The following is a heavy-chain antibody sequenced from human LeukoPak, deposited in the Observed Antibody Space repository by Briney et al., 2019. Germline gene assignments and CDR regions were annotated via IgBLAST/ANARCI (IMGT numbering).Heavy chain of an antibody. V-gene: IGHV4-59*01. CDR1: GGSFSGYY. CDR2: IYYSGST. CDR3: ARFAPVSGSYYYYFDY. J-gene: IGHJ4*02. Sequence: SETLSLTCAVYGGSFSGYYWSWIRQPPGKGLEWIGYIYYSGSTNYNPSLKSRVTISVDTSKNQFSLKLSSVTAADTAVYYCARFAPVSGSYYYYFDYWGQGTLVTVSS. D-gene: IGHD1-26*01.